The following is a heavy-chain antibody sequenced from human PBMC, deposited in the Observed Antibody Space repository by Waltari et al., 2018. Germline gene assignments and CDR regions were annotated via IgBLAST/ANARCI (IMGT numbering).Heavy chain of an antibody. J-gene: IGHJ3*02. CDR2: INHSGST. D-gene: IGHD3-22*01. Sequence: QVQLQQWGAGLLKPSETLSLTCAVYGGSFRGYSCSWIRQPPGKGLEWIGEINHSGSTNYNPSLKSRVTISVDTSKNQFSLKLSSVTAADTAVYYCARVQMIVVAEGAFDIWGQGTMVTVSS. V-gene: IGHV4-34*01. CDR1: GGSFRGYS. CDR3: ARVQMIVVAEGAFDI.